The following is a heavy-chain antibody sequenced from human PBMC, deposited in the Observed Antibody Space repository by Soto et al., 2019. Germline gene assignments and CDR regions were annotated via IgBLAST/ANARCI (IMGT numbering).Heavy chain of an antibody. D-gene: IGHD5-18*01. CDR3: ARARGYSFVNV. V-gene: IGHV3-7*03. CDR1: GFTVSSYY. J-gene: IGHJ4*02. CDR2: IKQDGSEK. Sequence: PXGSLTLSCSASGFTVSSYYVSWVRQAPGKGLEWVANIKQDGSEKYYVDSVKGRFTISRDNAKNSLYLQMNSLRAEDTAVYYCARARGYSFVNVWGQGTLVTVSS.